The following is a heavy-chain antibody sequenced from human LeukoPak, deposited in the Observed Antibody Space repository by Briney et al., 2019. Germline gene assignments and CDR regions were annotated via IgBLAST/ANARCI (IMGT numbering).Heavy chain of an antibody. Sequence: SETLSLTCTVSSGSISSYYWSWIRQPPGKGLEWIGYIYYSGSTNYNPSLKSRVTISVDTSKNQFSLKLSSVTAADTAVYYCARESCSGGSCYSDYWGQGTLVTVSS. CDR1: SGSISSYY. V-gene: IGHV4-59*01. CDR3: ARESCSGGSCYSDY. D-gene: IGHD2-15*01. J-gene: IGHJ4*02. CDR2: IYYSGST.